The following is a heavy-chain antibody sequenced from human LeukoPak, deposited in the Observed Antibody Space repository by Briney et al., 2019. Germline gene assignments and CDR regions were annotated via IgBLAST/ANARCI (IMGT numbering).Heavy chain of an antibody. V-gene: IGHV3-33*01. D-gene: IGHD3-3*01. CDR1: GFTFSSYG. J-gene: IGHJ2*01. CDR2: IWYDGSNK. CDR3: ARDHGFLEWLLQL. Sequence: GRSLRLSCAASGFTFSSYGMHWVRQAPGKGLEWVAVIWYDGSNKYYADSVKGRFTISRDNSKNTLYLQMNSLRAEDTAVYYCARDHGFLEWLLQLWGRGTLVTVSS.